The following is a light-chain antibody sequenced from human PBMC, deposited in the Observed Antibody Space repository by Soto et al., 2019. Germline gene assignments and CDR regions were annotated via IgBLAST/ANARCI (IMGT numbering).Light chain of an antibody. Sequence: ETMMTQSPDTLSVSLGERATLSCRASQSLRSSLAWYQQKPGQAPRLLIYDASTRATGIPARFSGSGSETNFTLTIITLQSEDFAVYYCQQYNNWPLTFGGGTKVDIK. CDR2: DAS. V-gene: IGKV3-15*01. CDR1: QSLRSS. CDR3: QQYNNWPLT. J-gene: IGKJ4*01.